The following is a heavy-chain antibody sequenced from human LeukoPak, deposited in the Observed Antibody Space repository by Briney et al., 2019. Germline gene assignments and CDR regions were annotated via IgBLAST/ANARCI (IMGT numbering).Heavy chain of an antibody. CDR1: GGSVSSGSYY. V-gene: IGHV4-61*01. D-gene: IGHD4-23*01. CDR2: IYYSGST. J-gene: IGHJ4*02. CDR3: ARDYPYLSGNSASLLDY. Sequence: SETLSLTCTVSGGSVSSGSYYWSWIRQPPGKGLEWIGYIYYSGSTYYNPSLKSRVTISVDTSKNQFSLKLSSVTAADTAVYYCARDYPYLSGNSASLLDYWGQGTLVTVSS.